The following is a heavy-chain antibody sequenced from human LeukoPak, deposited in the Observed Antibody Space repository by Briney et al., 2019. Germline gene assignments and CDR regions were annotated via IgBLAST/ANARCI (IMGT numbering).Heavy chain of an antibody. J-gene: IGHJ6*03. V-gene: IGHV4-39*01. CDR3: ARHSRGYYYYMDV. CDR1: GGSISSSSYY. Sequence: PSETLPLTCTVSGGSISSSSYYWGWIRQPPGKGLEWIGSIYYSGSTYYNPSLKSRVTISVDTSKNQFSLKLSSVTAADTAVYYCARHSRGYYYYMDVWGKGTTVTVSS. D-gene: IGHD2-2*01. CDR2: IYYSGST.